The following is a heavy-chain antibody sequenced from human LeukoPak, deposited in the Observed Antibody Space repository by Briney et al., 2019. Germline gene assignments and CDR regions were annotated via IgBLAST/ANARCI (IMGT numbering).Heavy chain of an antibody. D-gene: IGHD5-12*01. V-gene: IGHV4-59*08. Sequence: PSETLSLTCTVSGGSLRSYHWRWIRQPPGGGLERIGYIYYSGSTNYNPSLKSRVTISVDTSKNQFSLKLRSVTAADTAVYYCARQQGPVATIGYYFDYWGQGTLVTVSS. CDR3: ARQQGPVATIGYYFDY. CDR2: IYYSGST. J-gene: IGHJ4*02. CDR1: GGSLRSYH.